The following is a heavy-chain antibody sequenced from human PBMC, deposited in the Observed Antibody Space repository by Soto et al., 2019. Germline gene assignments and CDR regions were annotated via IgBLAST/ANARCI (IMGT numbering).Heavy chain of an antibody. Sequence: GGSLRLSCAASGFTFSSYGMHWVRQAPGKGLEWVAVISYDGSNKYYADSVKGRFTISRDNSKNTLYLQMNSLRAEDTAVYYCAKKRGIVHHFDYWGQGTLVTVSS. CDR3: AKKRGIVHHFDY. CDR2: ISYDGSNK. V-gene: IGHV3-30*18. J-gene: IGHJ4*02. CDR1: GFTFSSYG. D-gene: IGHD3-16*02.